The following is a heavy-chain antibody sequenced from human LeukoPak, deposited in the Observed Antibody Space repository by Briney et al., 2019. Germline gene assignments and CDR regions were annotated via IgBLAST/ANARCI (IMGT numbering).Heavy chain of an antibody. D-gene: IGHD3-10*01. CDR1: GFSFSSYS. CDR3: AKTAVSGDSNWFDS. Sequence: PGGSLRLSCAASGFSFSSYSMNWVRQAPGKGLEWLSYISSSSSTTLYADSVKGRFTISRDNAKDSLYLQMNSLRAGDTAVYYCAKTAVSGDSNWFDSWGQGTLVTVSS. CDR2: ISSSSSTT. J-gene: IGHJ5*01. V-gene: IGHV3-48*01.